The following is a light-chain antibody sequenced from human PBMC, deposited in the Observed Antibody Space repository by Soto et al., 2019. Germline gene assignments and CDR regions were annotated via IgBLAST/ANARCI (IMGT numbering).Light chain of an antibody. V-gene: IGLV2-14*03. CDR1: SSDVGGYDY. CDR3: CSYTTTSTFV. J-gene: IGLJ2*01. CDR2: EVF. Sequence: QSVLTQPASVSGSPGQSITISCTGTSSDVGGYDYVSWYQQHPGKVPKLMIYEVFRRPSGISDRFSGSKSGNTASLTISGLQAEDEAEYYCCSYTTTSTFVFGGGTKLTVL.